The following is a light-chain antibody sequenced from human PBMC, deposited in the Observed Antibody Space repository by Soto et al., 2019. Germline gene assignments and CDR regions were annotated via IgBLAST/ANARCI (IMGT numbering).Light chain of an antibody. CDR3: QQRSNWPQLT. CDR1: QSVSSY. V-gene: IGKV3-11*01. J-gene: IGKJ4*02. Sequence: EIVLTQSPATLSLSPGERATLSCRASQSVSSYLAWYQQKPGQAPRLLIYDASNRATGIPARFSGSGSGTDLALTISSLKPEDYAVYSCQQRSNWPQLTFGGGTKVEIK. CDR2: DAS.